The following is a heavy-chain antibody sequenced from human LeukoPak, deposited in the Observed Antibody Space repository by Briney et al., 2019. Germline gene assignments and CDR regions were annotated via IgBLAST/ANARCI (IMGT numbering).Heavy chain of an antibody. CDR1: GFTFSSYS. V-gene: IGHV3-21*04. CDR2: ISSSSSYI. CDR3: AKEYSSSWYWSEYFQH. J-gene: IGHJ1*01. Sequence: PGGSLRLSCAASGFTFSSYSMNGVRQAPGKGLEWVSSISSSSSYIYYADSVKGRFTISRDNAKNSLYLQMNSLRAEDTAVYYCAKEYSSSWYWSEYFQHWGQGTLVTVSS. D-gene: IGHD6-13*01.